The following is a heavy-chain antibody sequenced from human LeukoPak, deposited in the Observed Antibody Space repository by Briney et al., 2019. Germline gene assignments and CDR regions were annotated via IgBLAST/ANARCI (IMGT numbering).Heavy chain of an antibody. CDR3: AKDKAIAAAGYFDY. CDR2: ISGSGGSA. J-gene: IGHJ4*02. CDR1: GFTFSSYA. V-gene: IGHV3-23*01. D-gene: IGHD6-13*01. Sequence: PGGSLRLSCAASGFTFSSYAMSWVGQAPGKGLEWVSAISGSGGSAYYADSVKGRFTISRDNSKNTLCLQMNSLRAEDTAVYYCAKDKAIAAAGYFDYWGQGTLVTVSS.